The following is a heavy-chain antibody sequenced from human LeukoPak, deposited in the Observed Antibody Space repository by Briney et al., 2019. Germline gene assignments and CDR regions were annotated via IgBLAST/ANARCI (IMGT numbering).Heavy chain of an antibody. Sequence: PGASLKISCKGSGYSFTSYWIGWVRQLPGKGLELMGIIYPGDSDTRYSPSFQGQVTISADKSISTAYLQWSSLKASDTAMYYCARHGTTGSGYSNWFDPWGQGTLVTVSS. CDR1: GYSFTSYW. CDR2: IYPGDSDT. CDR3: ARHGTTGSGYSNWFDP. D-gene: IGHD3-22*01. V-gene: IGHV5-51*01. J-gene: IGHJ5*02.